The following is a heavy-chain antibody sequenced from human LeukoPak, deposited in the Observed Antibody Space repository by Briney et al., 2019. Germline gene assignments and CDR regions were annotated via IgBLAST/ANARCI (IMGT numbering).Heavy chain of an antibody. D-gene: IGHD3-10*01. Sequence: GECLKISCKASGYSFTSYWIGWVRQMPGKRLEWVGITYPGYSDTRYSPSFQGQVSISADKSISTAYLQWSSLKASDTAMYYCARGYYYGSGSYYNVGYWGQGTLVTVSS. J-gene: IGHJ4*02. CDR2: TYPGYSDT. V-gene: IGHV5-51*01. CDR3: ARGYYYGSGSYYNVGY. CDR1: GYSFTSYW.